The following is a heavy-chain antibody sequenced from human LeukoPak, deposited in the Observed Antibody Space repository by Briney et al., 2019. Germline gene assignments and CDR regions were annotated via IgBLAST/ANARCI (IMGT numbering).Heavy chain of an antibody. V-gene: IGHV4-34*01. Sequence: KPSETLSLTCAVYGGSFSGYYWSWIRQPPGKGLEWIGEINHSGSTNYNPSLKSRVTISVDTSKNQFSLKLSSVTAADTAVYYCAYGGNSATDYWGQGTLVTVSS. D-gene: IGHD4-23*01. CDR2: INHSGST. CDR1: GGSFSGYY. J-gene: IGHJ4*02. CDR3: AYGGNSATDY.